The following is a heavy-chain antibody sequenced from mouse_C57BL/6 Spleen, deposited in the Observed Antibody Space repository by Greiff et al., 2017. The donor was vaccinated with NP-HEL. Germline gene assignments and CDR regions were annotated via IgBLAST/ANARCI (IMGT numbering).Heavy chain of an antibody. CDR1: GYTFTSYW. CDR3: ARDSSDYYFDY. V-gene: IGHV1-52*01. D-gene: IGHD3-2*02. J-gene: IGHJ2*01. CDR2: IDPSDSET. Sequence: QVQLQQPGAELVRPGSSVKLSCKASGYTFTSYWMHWVKQRPIQGLEWIGNIDPSDSETHYNQKFKDKATLTVDKSSSTAYMQLSSLTSEDSAVYYCARDSSDYYFDYWGQGTTLTVSS.